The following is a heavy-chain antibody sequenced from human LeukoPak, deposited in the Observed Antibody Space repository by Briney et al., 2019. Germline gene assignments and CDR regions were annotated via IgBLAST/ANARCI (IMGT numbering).Heavy chain of an antibody. J-gene: IGHJ4*02. D-gene: IGHD5-24*01. Sequence: SETLSPTCTVSGGSISSYYWSWIRQPPGKGLEWIGYIYYSGSTNYNPSLKSRVTISVDTSKNQFSLKLSSVTAADTAVYYCAKIRDGYNLYFDYWGQGTLVTVSS. CDR1: GGSISSYY. CDR2: IYYSGST. CDR3: AKIRDGYNLYFDY. V-gene: IGHV4-59*01.